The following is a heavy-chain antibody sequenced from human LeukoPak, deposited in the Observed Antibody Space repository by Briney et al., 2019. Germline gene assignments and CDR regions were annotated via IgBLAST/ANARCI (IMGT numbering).Heavy chain of an antibody. CDR3: AKDAGIAVAGYFDL. CDR2: ISWNSGSI. Sequence: GGSLRLSCAASGFTFDDYAMHWVRQAPGKGLEWVSGISWNSGSIGYADSVKGRFTISRDNAKNSLYLQMNSLRAEDTALYYCAKDAGIAVAGYFDLWGRGTLVTVSS. V-gene: IGHV3-9*01. J-gene: IGHJ2*01. CDR1: GFTFDDYA. D-gene: IGHD6-19*01.